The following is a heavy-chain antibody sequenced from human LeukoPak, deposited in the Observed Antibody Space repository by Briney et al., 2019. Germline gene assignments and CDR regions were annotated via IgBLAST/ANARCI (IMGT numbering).Heavy chain of an antibody. V-gene: IGHV4-4*07. CDR1: GGSISSYY. CDR3: ARDWGYCSSTSCYKGFDP. CDR2: IYTSGST. D-gene: IGHD2-2*02. Sequence: SETLSLTCTVSGGSISSYYWSWIRQPAGKGLEWIGRIYTSGSTNYNPSLKSRVTMSVDTSKNQFSLKLSSVTAADTAVYYCARDWGYCSSTSCYKGFDPWGQGTLVTVSS. J-gene: IGHJ5*02.